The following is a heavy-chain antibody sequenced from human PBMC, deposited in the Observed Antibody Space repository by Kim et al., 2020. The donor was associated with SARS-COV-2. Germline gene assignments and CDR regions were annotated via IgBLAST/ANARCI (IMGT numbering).Heavy chain of an antibody. V-gene: IGHV2-5*02. CDR3: AHRRSEYDILTGYLAYFDY. J-gene: IGHJ4*02. Sequence: SGPTLVNPTQTLTLTCTFSGFSLSTSGVGVGWIRQPPGKALEWLALIYWDDDKRYSPSLKSRLTITKDTSKNQVVLTMTNMDPVDTATYYCAHRRSEYDILTGYLAYFDYWGQGTLVTVSS. CDR1: GFSLSTSGVG. D-gene: IGHD3-9*01. CDR2: IYWDDDK.